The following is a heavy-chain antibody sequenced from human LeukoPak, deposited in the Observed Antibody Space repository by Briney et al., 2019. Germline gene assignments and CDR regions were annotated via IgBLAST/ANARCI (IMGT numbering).Heavy chain of an antibody. Sequence: SETLSLTCAVYGGSFSGYYWSWIRQPPGKGLEWIGEINHSGSTNYNPSLKSRVTISVDTSKNQFSLKLSSVTAADTAVYYCTRGRGSPHYYGMDVWGQGTTVTVSS. CDR1: GGSFSGYY. CDR2: INHSGST. D-gene: IGHD2-15*01. V-gene: IGHV4-34*01. CDR3: TRGRGSPHYYGMDV. J-gene: IGHJ6*02.